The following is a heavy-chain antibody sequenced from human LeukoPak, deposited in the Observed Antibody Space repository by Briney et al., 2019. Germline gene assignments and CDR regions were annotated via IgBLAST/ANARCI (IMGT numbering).Heavy chain of an antibody. CDR2: MNANSVNT. V-gene: IGHV1-8*01. CDR1: GYTFTSYD. Sequence: SSVKVSCKASGYTFTSYDINWLRQATGQGLEWMGLMNANSVNTGYAQKFQGTATMTRNTSISTAYMELSSLRSDDTAVYYCARGYSSSSWAREQLYYYYMDVWGKGTTVTVSS. J-gene: IGHJ6*03. D-gene: IGHD6-6*01. CDR3: ARGYSSSSWAREQLYYYYMDV.